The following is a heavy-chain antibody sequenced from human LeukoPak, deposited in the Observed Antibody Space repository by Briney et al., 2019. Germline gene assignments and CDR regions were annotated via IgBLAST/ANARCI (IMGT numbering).Heavy chain of an antibody. J-gene: IGHJ4*02. Sequence: ASMKVSCKASGYATYYYIHWVRQAPGQGLEWMGWITPNSGGTIYARNFRGRVTMTTDTSIATVYLELRSMRSDDAAVYYCAYYDDNIYPWWGQGTLVTVSA. V-gene: IGHV1-2*02. D-gene: IGHD4-17*01. CDR3: AYYDDNIYPW. CDR2: ITPNSGGT. CDR1: GYATYYY.